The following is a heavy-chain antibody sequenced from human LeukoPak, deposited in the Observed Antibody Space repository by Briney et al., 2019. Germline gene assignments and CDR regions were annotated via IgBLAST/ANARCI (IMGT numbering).Heavy chain of an antibody. CDR3: ARSDDSSGYYFLDY. CDR1: GFTFSSYA. D-gene: IGHD3-22*01. Sequence: GGSLRLSCAASGFTFSSYAMSWVRQAPGKGLEWVSAISGSGGSTYYADSVKGRFTISRDNSKNTLYLQMNSLRAEDTAVYYCARSDDSSGYYFLDYWGQGTLVTVSS. V-gene: IGHV3-23*01. CDR2: ISGSGGST. J-gene: IGHJ4*02.